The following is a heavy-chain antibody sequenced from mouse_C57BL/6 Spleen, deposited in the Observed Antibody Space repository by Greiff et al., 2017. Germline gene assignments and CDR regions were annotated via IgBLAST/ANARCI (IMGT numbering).Heavy chain of an antibody. CDR3: ARDQRDRYAMDY. V-gene: IGHV3-6*01. CDR2: ISYDGSN. Sequence: DVKLKESGPGLVKPSQSLSLTCSVTGYSITSGCYWNWIRQSPGNKLEWMGYISYDGSNNYNPSLKNRISITRDTSKNTFFLQFNSLTTEDTDTYYGARDQRDRYAMDYWGQGTSVTVSS. CDR1: GYSITSGCY. J-gene: IGHJ4*01.